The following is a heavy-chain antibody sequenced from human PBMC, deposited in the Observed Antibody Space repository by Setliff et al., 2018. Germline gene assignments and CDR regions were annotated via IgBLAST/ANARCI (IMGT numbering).Heavy chain of an antibody. J-gene: IGHJ4*02. CDR1: GGSLSSGDYY. CDR2: IYSSGST. CDR3: ARESRYYYDNLGTLDY. Sequence: PSETLSLTCTVSGGSLSSGDYYWSWIRQPPGKGLEWIGYIYSSGSTYYNPSRKSRVSISVDTSKNQFSLKLSSVTAADTAVYYCARESRYYYDNLGTLDYWGQGTLVTVSS. D-gene: IGHD3-22*01. V-gene: IGHV4-30-4*08.